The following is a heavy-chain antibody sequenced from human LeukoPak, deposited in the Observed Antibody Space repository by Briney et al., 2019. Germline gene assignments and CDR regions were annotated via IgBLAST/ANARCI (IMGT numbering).Heavy chain of an antibody. CDR1: GGSISSSDYY. D-gene: IGHD6-19*01. J-gene: IGHJ4*02. Sequence: SETLSLTCSVSGGSISSSDYYWGWIRQPPGKGLEWIGTMFYNGASKSNPSLSSRVTMSIDTSKNQFSLKLRSVTAADTAVYYCAREARFALPVVGSGDYWGQGTLVTVSS. CDR2: MFYNGAS. CDR3: AREARFALPVVGSGDY. V-gene: IGHV4-39*07.